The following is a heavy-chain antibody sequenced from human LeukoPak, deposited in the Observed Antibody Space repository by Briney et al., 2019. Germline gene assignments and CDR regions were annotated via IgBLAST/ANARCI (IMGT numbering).Heavy chain of an antibody. V-gene: IGHV1-18*01. CDR3: ARGYMGATSYFDY. D-gene: IGHD1-26*01. J-gene: IGHJ4*02. Sequence: ASVTVSCKASGYTFTNYGFSWVRQAPGQGLEWMGWISAYNGNTNHAQNFQGRVTMTTDASTSTAYMELTSLRSDDTAVYFCARGYMGATSYFDYWGQEALVTVSS. CDR2: ISAYNGNT. CDR1: GYTFTNYG.